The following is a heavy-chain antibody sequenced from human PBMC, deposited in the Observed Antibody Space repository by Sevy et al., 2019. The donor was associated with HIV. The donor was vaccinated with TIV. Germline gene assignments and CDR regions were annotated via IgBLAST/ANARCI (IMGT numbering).Heavy chain of an antibody. CDR1: GYTFTSYG. CDR2: ISAYNGNT. CDR3: ARGQGARGYRYGFVDY. V-gene: IGHV1-18*01. D-gene: IGHD5-18*01. Sequence: ASVKVSCKASGYTFTSYGISWVRQAPGQGLEWMGWISAYNGNTNYAQKLQGRVTMTTDTSTSTAYMELRSLRSDDTAVYYCARGQGARGYRYGFVDYWGQGTLVTVSS. J-gene: IGHJ4*02.